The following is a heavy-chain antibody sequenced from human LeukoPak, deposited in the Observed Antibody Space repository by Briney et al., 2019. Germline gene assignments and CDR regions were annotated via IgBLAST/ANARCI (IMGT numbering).Heavy chain of an antibody. D-gene: IGHD1-26*01. CDR3: ARVRGSSGSYEYYHYMDV. CDR2: IYTSGST. CDR1: GGSISYFY. J-gene: IGHJ6*03. V-gene: IGHV4-4*07. Sequence: LETLSLTCTVSGGSISYFYWSWIRQPAGKGLEWIGRIYTSGSTNYNPSLKSRVTMSVDTSKKQFSLKLSSVTAADTAVYYCARVRGSSGSYEYYHYMDVWGKGTTVTISS.